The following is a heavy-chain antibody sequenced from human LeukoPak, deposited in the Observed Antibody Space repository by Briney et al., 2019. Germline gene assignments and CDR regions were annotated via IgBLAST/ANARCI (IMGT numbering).Heavy chain of an antibody. CDR2: IYPGDSDT. D-gene: IGHD6-13*01. CDR1: GYNFASYW. Sequence: GECLKISCKGSGYNFASYWIGWVRQMPGKGLECMGIIYPGDSDTKYSPSFQGQVTISADKSINTAYLQWSSLEASDTAIYYCARRPAYTKSWFYWGQGTLVTVSS. J-gene: IGHJ4*02. V-gene: IGHV5-51*01. CDR3: ARRPAYTKSWFY.